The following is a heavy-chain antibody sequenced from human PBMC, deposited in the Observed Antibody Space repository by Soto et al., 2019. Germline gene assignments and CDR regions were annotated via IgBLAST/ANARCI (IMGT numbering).Heavy chain of an antibody. J-gene: IGHJ1*01. CDR1: GGSISGYY. D-gene: IGHD6-6*01. V-gene: IGHV4-59*01. CDR2: SYYSGST. CDR3: ARMGASCPVLFQH. Sequence: SETLSLTCTVSGGSISGYYWSWIRQSPGKGLEWIGYSYYSGSTNSNPSLKSRVTISVDTSKNQFSLKLSSVSAADTAVYYCARMGASCPVLFQHWGQGTLVPVSS.